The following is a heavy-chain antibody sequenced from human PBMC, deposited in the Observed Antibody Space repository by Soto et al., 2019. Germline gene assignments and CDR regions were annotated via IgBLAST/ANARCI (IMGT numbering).Heavy chain of an antibody. CDR3: ARDYGSGSYQDAFDI. D-gene: IGHD3-10*01. J-gene: IGHJ3*02. Sequence: LRLSCAASGFTFSNYGMHWVRQAPGKGLEWVAVISYDGSNKYYADSVKGRFTISRDNSKNTLYLQMNSLRAEDTAVYYCARDYGSGSYQDAFDIWGQGTMVTVSS. CDR1: GFTFSNYG. CDR2: ISYDGSNK. V-gene: IGHV3-30*03.